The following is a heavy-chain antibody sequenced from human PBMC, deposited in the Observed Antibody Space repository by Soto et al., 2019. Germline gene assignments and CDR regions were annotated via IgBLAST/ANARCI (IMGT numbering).Heavy chain of an antibody. V-gene: IGHV3-23*01. CDR1: GFTFSSYA. CDR3: AIGSYYYYYYMDV. CDR2: ISGSGGST. Sequence: GGSLRLSCAASGFTFSSYAMSWVRQAPGKGLEWVSAISGSGGSTYYADSVKGRFTISRDNSKNTLYLQMNSLRAEDTAVYYCAIGSYYYYYYMDVWGKGTTVTVSS. J-gene: IGHJ6*03.